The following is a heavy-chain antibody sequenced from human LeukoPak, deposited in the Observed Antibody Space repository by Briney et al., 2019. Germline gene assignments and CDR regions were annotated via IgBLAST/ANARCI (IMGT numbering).Heavy chain of an antibody. V-gene: IGHV4-4*07. J-gene: IGHJ3*02. CDR1: GGSISNYY. Sequence: SETLSLTCTVSGGSISNYYWNWIRQPAGKGLEWIGRIYTSGTTNYNPSLKSRVSMSVDTSKNQFSLKLSSVTAADTAVYYCARRSEILHAFDIWGQGTMVTVSS. CDR2: IYTSGTT. CDR3: ARRSEILHAFDI.